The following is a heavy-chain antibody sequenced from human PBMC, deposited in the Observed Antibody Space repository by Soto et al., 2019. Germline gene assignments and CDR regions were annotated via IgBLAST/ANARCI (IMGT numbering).Heavy chain of an antibody. CDR1: SGSIRSADCY. J-gene: IGHJ4*02. D-gene: IGHD3-22*01. Sequence: SETLSLTCTVSSGSIRSADCYWSWIRQPPGEGLEWLGYIYYSGSTYYNPSLRSRLLISVDTSKKQFSLKLSAVTAADTAVYFCAGLPRYYFDTSGYYFDFWGQGSLVTVSS. CDR3: AGLPRYYFDTSGYYFDF. CDR2: IYYSGST. V-gene: IGHV4-30-4*01.